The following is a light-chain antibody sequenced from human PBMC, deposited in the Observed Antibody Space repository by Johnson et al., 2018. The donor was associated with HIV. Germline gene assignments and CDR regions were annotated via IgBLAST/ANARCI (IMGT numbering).Light chain of an antibody. CDR2: DNN. CDR1: SSNIGNNY. J-gene: IGLJ1*01. CDR3: GTWASSLCAPRV. Sequence: QSVLTQPPSVSAAPGQKVTVSCSGRSSNIGNNYVSWYQQFPGTAPKPLIYDNNKRPSGIPDRFSGSKSGTSATPGLTGLRTGDEAVYYCGTWASSLCAPRVFVTGTKVTVL. V-gene: IGLV1-51*01.